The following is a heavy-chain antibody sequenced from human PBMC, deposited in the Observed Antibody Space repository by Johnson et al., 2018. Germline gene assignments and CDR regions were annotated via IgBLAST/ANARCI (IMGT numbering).Heavy chain of an antibody. J-gene: IGHJ1*01. D-gene: IGHD3-22*01. CDR3: ARALYYYDSSGYKD. CDR2: ISWNSGSI. Sequence: VQLVESGGGLVQPGRSLRLSCAASGFTFDDYAMHWVRQAPGKGLEWVSGISWNSGSIGYADSVKGRFTISRDNAKNTLYLQMNSLRAEDKAVYYCARALYYYDSSGYKDWGQGTLVTVSS. CDR1: GFTFDDYA. V-gene: IGHV3-9*01.